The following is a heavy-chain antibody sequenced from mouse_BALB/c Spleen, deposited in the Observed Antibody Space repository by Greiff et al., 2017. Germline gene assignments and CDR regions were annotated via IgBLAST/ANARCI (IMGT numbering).Heavy chain of an antibody. V-gene: IGHV2-6-7*01. Sequence: QVQLQQSGPGLVAPSQSLSITCTVSGFSLTGYGVNWVRQPPGKGLEWLGMIWGDGSTDYNSDLKSRLSISKDNSKSQVFLKMNSLQTDDTARYYCASHYYGSSYLYFDVWGAGTTVTVSS. D-gene: IGHD1-1*01. CDR2: IWGDGST. CDR1: GFSLTGYG. CDR3: ASHYYGSSYLYFDV. J-gene: IGHJ1*01.